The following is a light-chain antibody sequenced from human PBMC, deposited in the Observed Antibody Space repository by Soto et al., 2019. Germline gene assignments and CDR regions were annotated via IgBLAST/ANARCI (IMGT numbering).Light chain of an antibody. V-gene: IGKV3-15*01. CDR1: QSVSSN. J-gene: IGKJ4*01. CDR3: QQYNNWPFT. CDR2: GAS. Sequence: EIVMKQSPATLSVSTGERATLSCRASQSVSSNLAWYQQKPGQAPRLLIYGASTRATGIPARFSGSGSGTEFTLTISSLQSEDFAVYYCQQYNNWPFTFGGVTKVDI.